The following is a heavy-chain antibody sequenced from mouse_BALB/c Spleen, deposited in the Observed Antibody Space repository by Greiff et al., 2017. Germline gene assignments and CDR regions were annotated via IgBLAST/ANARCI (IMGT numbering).Heavy chain of an antibody. V-gene: IGHV5-6-5*01. CDR2: ISSGGST. J-gene: IGHJ2*01. CDR1: GFTFSSYA. CDR3: ARDGSTFDY. Sequence: EVHLVESGGGLVKPGGSLKLSCAASGFTFSSYAMSWVRQTPEKRLEWVATISSGGSTYYPDSVKGRFTISRDNARNILYLQMSSLRSEDTAMYYCARDGSTFDYWGQGTTLTVSS. D-gene: IGHD1-1*01.